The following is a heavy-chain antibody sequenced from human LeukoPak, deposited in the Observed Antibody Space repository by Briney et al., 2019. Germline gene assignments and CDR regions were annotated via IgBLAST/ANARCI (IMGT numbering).Heavy chain of an antibody. V-gene: IGHV1-2*02. Sequence: GASVKVSCKASGYTFTGYYMHWVRQAPGQGLEWMGWINPNSGGTNYAQKFQGRVTMTRDTSISTAYMELSRLRSDDTAVYYCASGLRSTYYYDSSGYSGFDYWGQGTLVTVSS. CDR2: INPNSGGT. D-gene: IGHD3-22*01. CDR3: ASGLRSTYYYDSSGYSGFDY. CDR1: GYTFTGYY. J-gene: IGHJ4*02.